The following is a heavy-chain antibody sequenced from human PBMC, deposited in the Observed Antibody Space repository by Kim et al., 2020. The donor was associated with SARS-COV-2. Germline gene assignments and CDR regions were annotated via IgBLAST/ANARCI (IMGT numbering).Heavy chain of an antibody. Sequence: ASVKVSCKASGYTFTSYGISWVRQAPGQGLEWMGWISAYNGNTNYAQKLQGRVTMTTDTSTSTAYMELRSLRSDDTAVYYCARDNTMVRGVTACGYWGQGTLVTVSS. CDR1: GYTFTSYG. D-gene: IGHD3-10*01. V-gene: IGHV1-18*04. CDR2: ISAYNGNT. J-gene: IGHJ4*02. CDR3: ARDNTMVRGVTACGY.